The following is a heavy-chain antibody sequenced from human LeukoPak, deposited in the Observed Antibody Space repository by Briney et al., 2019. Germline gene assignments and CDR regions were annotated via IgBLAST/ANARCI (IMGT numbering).Heavy chain of an antibody. CDR2: ISYDANTK. CDR3: AKSGSGYYI. J-gene: IGHJ4*02. D-gene: IGHD3-3*01. CDR1: GFTFSGYA. Sequence: GGSLRLSCAASGFTFSGYAMNWVRQAPGKGLEWVALISYDANTKYYADSVKGRFTVSRDNSKNRLYLQMNSLRAEDTAIYYCAKSGSGYYIWGQGTLVTVSS. V-gene: IGHV3-30*18.